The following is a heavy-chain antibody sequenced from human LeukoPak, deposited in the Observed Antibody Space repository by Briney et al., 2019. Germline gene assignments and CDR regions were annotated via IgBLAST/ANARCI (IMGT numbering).Heavy chain of an antibody. V-gene: IGHV4-59*11. CDR2: IYYSGST. D-gene: IGHD6-19*01. CDR1: GGSISSHY. J-gene: IGHJ5*02. Sequence: PSETLSLTCTVSGGSISSHYWSWIRQPPGKGLEWIGYIYYSGSTNYNPSLKSRVTISVDTSKNQFSLKLSSVTAADTAVYYCARRDQGGSGWYDSNWFDPWGQGTLVTVSS. CDR3: ARRDQGGSGWYDSNWFDP.